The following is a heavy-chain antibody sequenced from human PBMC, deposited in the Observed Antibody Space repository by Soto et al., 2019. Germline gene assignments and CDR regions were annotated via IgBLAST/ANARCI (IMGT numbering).Heavy chain of an antibody. J-gene: IGHJ5*02. Sequence: QVQLVQSGGGVVQPGRSLRLPCEASGFTFSSYSMNWVRQTPGKGLEWVAVVSYDGNRKYYADSVKGRFTISRDNAKNTLYLQMDNLRIEDTAVYYCARGLVVTAKGWFDLWCQGTLVTVSP. D-gene: IGHD2-21*02. CDR1: GFTFSSYS. V-gene: IGHV3-30-3*01. CDR2: VSYDGNRK. CDR3: ARGLVVTAKGWFDL.